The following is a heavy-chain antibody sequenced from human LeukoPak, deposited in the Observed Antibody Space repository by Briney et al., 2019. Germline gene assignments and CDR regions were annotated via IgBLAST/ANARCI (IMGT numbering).Heavy chain of an antibody. Sequence: SQTLSLTCTVSGGSISSGGYYWSWIRQHPGKGLEWIGYIYYSGSTYYNPSLKSRVTISVDTSKNQFSLELSSVTAADTAVYYCALSYYDILTGQTGAFDIWGQGTMVTVSS. D-gene: IGHD3-9*01. CDR2: IYYSGST. CDR1: GGSISSGGYY. V-gene: IGHV4-31*03. J-gene: IGHJ3*02. CDR3: ALSYYDILTGQTGAFDI.